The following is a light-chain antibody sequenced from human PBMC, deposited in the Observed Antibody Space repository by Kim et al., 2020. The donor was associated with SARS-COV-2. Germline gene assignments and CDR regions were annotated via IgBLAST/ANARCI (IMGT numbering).Light chain of an antibody. J-gene: IGLJ1*01. CDR1: SSDVGGYNY. CDR3: SSYTSSTTYV. CDR2: DVS. Sequence: GQSTTNSCTGTSSDVGGYNYVSWYQQHPGKAPKLMIYDVSKRPSAVSNRFSGSKSGNTASLTISGLQAEDEADYYCSSYTSSTTYVFGTGTKVTV. V-gene: IGLV2-14*04.